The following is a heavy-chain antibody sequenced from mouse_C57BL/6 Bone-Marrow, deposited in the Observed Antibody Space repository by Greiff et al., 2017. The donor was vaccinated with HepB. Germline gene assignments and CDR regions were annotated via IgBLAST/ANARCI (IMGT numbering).Heavy chain of an antibody. V-gene: IGHV1-22*01. D-gene: IGHD2-3*01. Sequence: EVQLQQSGPELVKPGASVKMSCKASGYTFTDYNMHWVKQSHGKSLEWIGYINPNNGGTSYNQKFKGKATLTVNKSSSTAYMELRSLTSEDSAVYYCARWWLLSYYFDYWGQGTTLTVSS. CDR3: ARWWLLSYYFDY. J-gene: IGHJ2*01. CDR1: GYTFTDYN. CDR2: INPNNGGT.